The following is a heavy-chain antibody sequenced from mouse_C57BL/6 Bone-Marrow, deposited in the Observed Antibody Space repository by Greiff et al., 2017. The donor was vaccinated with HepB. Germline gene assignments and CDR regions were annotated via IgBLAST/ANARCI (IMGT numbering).Heavy chain of an antibody. J-gene: IGHJ2*01. Sequence: QVQLQQPGAELVRPGTSVKLFCKASGYTFTSYWLHWVKQRPGQGLEWIGVIDPSDSYTNYNQKFKGKATLSVDTSSSTAYMQLSSLTSEDSAVYYCARDYYGSSYFDYWGQGTTLTVSS. V-gene: IGHV1-59*01. CDR3: ARDYYGSSYFDY. CDR2: IDPSDSYT. D-gene: IGHD1-1*01. CDR1: GYTFTSYW.